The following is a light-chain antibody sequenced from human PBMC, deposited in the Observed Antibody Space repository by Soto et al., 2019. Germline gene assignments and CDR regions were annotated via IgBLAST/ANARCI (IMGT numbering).Light chain of an antibody. CDR2: KAS. J-gene: IGKJ1*01. V-gene: IGKV1-5*03. CDR1: QTISSW. Sequence: DTQMTQSPSTLSGSVGDRVTITCRASQTISSWLAWYQQKPGKAPKLLIYKASTLKSGVPSRFSGSGSGTEFTLTISSLQPDDFATYYCQQYNSYSSTFGQGTKWIS. CDR3: QQYNSYSST.